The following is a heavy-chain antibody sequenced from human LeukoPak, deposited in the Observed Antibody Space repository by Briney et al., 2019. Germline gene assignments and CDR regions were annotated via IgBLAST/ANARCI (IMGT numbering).Heavy chain of an antibody. J-gene: IGHJ4*02. CDR3: AKDNRRHYTSGPNPDSLH. CDR2: ISWNSGSI. D-gene: IGHD6-19*01. Sequence: HPGRSLRLSCAGSGFIFNNYAMHWVRQPPGKGLEWVSGISWNSGSIDYADSAKGRFTISRDNAKNSLYLQMNSLRVEDTAFYYCAKDNRRHYTSGPNPDSLHWGQGALVTVSS. CDR1: GFIFNNYA. V-gene: IGHV3-9*01.